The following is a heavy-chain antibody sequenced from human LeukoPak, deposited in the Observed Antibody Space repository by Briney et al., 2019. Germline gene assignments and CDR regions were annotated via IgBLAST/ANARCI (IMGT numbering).Heavy chain of an antibody. CDR1: GFTFSSYS. J-gene: IGHJ5*02. V-gene: IGHV3-21*06. CDR2: ISTSSSYI. Sequence: PGGSLRLSCTASGFTFSSYSMNWVRQAPGKGLEWVSSISTSSSYIYYADSVKGRFTISRDNARNSLYLQMNTLRAEDTAVYSCARGADGVSSNSRGWFDPWGQGTLVTVSS. CDR3: ARGADGVSSNSRGWFDP. D-gene: IGHD2-15*01.